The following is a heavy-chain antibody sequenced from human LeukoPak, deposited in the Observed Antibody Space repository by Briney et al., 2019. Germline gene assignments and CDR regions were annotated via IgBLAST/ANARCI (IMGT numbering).Heavy chain of an antibody. CDR3: ARALWGYNYGIDY. J-gene: IGHJ4*02. CDR2: IYHSGST. Sequence: PSETLSLTCAVSGGPISSGGYSWSWIRQPPGKGLEWIGSIYHSGSTYYNPSLKSRVTISVDTSKNQFSLKLRSVTAADTAVYYCARALWGYNYGIDYWGQGTLVTVSS. V-gene: IGHV4-30-2*03. CDR1: GGPISSGGYS. D-gene: IGHD5-18*01.